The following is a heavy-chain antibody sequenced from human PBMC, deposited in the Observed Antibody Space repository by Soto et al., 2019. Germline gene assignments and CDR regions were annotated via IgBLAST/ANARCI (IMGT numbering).Heavy chain of an antibody. CDR2: IIPIFGTA. Sequence: SSKVSFKASGGTFSSYAISWVRQAPGQGLEWMGGIIPIFGTANYAQKFQGRVTITADESTSTAYMELSSLRSEDTAVYYCANGGSGSYYDYWGQGTLVTVSS. CDR3: ANGGSGSYYDY. V-gene: IGHV1-69*13. J-gene: IGHJ4*02. CDR1: GGTFSSYA. D-gene: IGHD3-10*01.